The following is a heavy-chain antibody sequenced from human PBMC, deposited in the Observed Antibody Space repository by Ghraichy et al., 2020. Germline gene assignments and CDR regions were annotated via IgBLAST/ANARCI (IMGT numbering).Heavy chain of an antibody. CDR3: AREGRGPQHCSRTSCSDAFDI. J-gene: IGHJ3*02. D-gene: IGHD2-2*01. Sequence: GGSLRLSCAASGFTFSSYWMSWVRQAPGKGLEWVANIKQDGGEKYYVDSVKGRFTISRDNAKNSLFLQMNSLRAEDTAVYYCAREGRGPQHCSRTSCSDAFDIWGQGTMVTVSS. V-gene: IGHV3-7*01. CDR2: IKQDGGEK. CDR1: GFTFSSYW.